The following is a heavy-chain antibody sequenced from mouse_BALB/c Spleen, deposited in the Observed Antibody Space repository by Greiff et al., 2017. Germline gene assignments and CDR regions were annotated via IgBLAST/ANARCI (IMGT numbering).Heavy chain of an antibody. J-gene: IGHJ3*01. V-gene: IGHV3-2*02. D-gene: IGHD2-14*01. CDR3: ARGYGAWFAY. Sequence: EVQLQESGPGLVKPSQSLSLTCTVTGYSITSDYAWNWIRQFPGNKLEWMGYISYSGSTSYNPSLKSRISITRDTSKNQFFLQLNSVTTEDTATYYCARGYGAWFAYWGQGTLVTVSA. CDR1: GYSITSDYA. CDR2: ISYSGST.